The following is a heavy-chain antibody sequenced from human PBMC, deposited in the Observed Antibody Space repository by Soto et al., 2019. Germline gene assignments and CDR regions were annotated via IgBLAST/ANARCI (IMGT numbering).Heavy chain of an antibody. CDR3: ARRWGSAADY. J-gene: IGHJ4*02. CDR2: IYYSGST. Sequence: QVQLQESGPGLVKPSETLSLTCTVSGGSISRYYWSWIRQPPGKGLEWIGYIYYSGSTNYNPSLKRRVTISVDTSKNQFSLKLSSVTAADTAVYYCARRWGSAADYWGQGTLVTVSS. CDR1: GGSISRYY. D-gene: IGHD2-15*01. V-gene: IGHV4-59*08.